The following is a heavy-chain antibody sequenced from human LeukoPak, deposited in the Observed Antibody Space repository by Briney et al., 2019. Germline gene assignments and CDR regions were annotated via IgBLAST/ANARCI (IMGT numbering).Heavy chain of an antibody. V-gene: IGHV3-73*01. CDR2: IRSKANSYAT. Sequence: GGSLRLSCAASGFTFSGSAMHWVRQASGKGLEWVGRIRSKANSYATAYAASVKGRFTISRDDSKNTAYLQMNSLRAEDTAVYYCARVDMVRGVVVDAFDTWGQGTMVTVSS. D-gene: IGHD3-10*01. CDR3: ARVDMVRGVVVDAFDT. J-gene: IGHJ3*02. CDR1: GFTFSGSA.